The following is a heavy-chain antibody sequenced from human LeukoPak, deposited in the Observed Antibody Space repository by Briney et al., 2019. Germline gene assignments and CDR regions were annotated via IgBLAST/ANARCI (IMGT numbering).Heavy chain of an antibody. CDR2: IYTSGST. V-gene: IGHV4-61*02. Sequence: PSETLSLTCTVSGGSISSGSYYWSWLRQPAGKGLEWIGRIYTSGSTNYNPSLKSRVTISVDTSKNQFSLKLSSVTAADTAVYYCARDGAAADFDYWGQGTLVTVSS. CDR3: ARDGAAADFDY. D-gene: IGHD6-13*01. CDR1: GGSISSGSYY. J-gene: IGHJ4*02.